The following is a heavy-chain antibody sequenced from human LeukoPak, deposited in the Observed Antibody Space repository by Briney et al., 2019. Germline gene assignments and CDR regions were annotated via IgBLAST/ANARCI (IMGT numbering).Heavy chain of an antibody. CDR1: GFTFSSYG. D-gene: IGHD6-19*01. CDR2: IWYDGSNK. CDR3: AREDFRIAVAGTFDY. V-gene: IGHV3-33*08. Sequence: GRSLRLSCAGSGFTFSSYGMHWVRQAPGKGLEWVAVIWYDGSNKYYADSVKGRFTISRDNSKNTLYLQMNSLRAEDTAVYYCAREDFRIAVAGTFDYWGQGTLVTVSS. J-gene: IGHJ4*02.